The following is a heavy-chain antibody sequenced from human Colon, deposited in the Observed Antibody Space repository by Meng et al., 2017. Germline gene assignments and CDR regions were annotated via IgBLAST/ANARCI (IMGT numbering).Heavy chain of an antibody. CDR1: GGSVSSGDYY. V-gene: IGHV4-61*08. D-gene: IGHD2-21*02. J-gene: IGHJ5*02. CDR2: VYYTGNT. Sequence: EAGPGLGRPSGTLSLTCTVSGGSVSSGDYYWSWIRQPPGKGLEWLGYVYYTGNTNYNPSLKNRVTISLDTSNNQFSLKLTSMTAADAAIYYCARVNGDFDEAWFDPWGQGTLVTVSS. CDR3: ARVNGDFDEAWFDP.